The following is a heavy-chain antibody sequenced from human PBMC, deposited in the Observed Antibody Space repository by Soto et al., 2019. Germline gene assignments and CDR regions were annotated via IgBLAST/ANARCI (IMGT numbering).Heavy chain of an antibody. CDR2: ITAFNGDT. V-gene: IGHV1-18*01. J-gene: IGHJ5*02. Sequence: QVQLVQSGAEVKEPGASVKVSCKASGYSFTSYGISWVRQAPGQGLEWMGWITAFNGDTNYAQRFQDRVTMTTDTSTSTAYMELRSLRSDDTAVYYCARDLSWPSDYKALVDNWFAPWGQGTMVTVSS. CDR3: ARDLSWPSDYKALVDNWFAP. D-gene: IGHD4-4*01. CDR1: GYSFTSYG.